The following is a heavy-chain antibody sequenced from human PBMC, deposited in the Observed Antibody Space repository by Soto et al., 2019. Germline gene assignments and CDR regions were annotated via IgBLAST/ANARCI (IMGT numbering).Heavy chain of an antibody. V-gene: IGHV4-59*08. J-gene: IGHJ4*02. CDR3: AILNDYGETITFDY. CDR1: SGSISSYY. D-gene: IGHD4-17*01. CDR2: IYYSGST. Sequence: PSETLSLTCAVSSGSISSYYWSWIRQPPGKGLEWIGYIYYSGSTNYNPSLKSRVTISVDTSKNQFSLKLSSVTAADTAVYYCAILNDYGETITFDYWGQGTLVTVSS.